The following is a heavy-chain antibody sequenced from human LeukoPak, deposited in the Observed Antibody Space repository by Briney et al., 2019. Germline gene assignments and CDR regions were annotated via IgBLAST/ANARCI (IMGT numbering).Heavy chain of an antibody. CDR3: ARVSGEYYYDHVFDY. D-gene: IGHD3-22*01. CDR2: IYPGDSDT. Sequence: GESLKISCKGSGYSFTSYWIGWVRQMPGKGLERMGIIYPGDSDTRYSPSFQGQVTISADKSISTAYLQWSSLKASDTAMYYCARVSGEYYYDHVFDYWGQGTLVTVSS. J-gene: IGHJ4*02. V-gene: IGHV5-51*01. CDR1: GYSFTSYW.